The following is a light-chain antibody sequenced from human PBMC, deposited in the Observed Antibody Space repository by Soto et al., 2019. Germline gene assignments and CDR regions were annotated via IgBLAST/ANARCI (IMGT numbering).Light chain of an antibody. J-gene: IGKJ1*01. CDR2: GAS. Sequence: EVVMTQSPATLSVSPGERATLSCRASQSVSSNLAWYQQKPGQAPRLLIYGASTGATGIPARFSGSGSGTEFTLTISSLQSEDFAVYYCHQYNSWPRTFGQGTKVEIK. V-gene: IGKV3-15*01. CDR1: QSVSSN. CDR3: HQYNSWPRT.